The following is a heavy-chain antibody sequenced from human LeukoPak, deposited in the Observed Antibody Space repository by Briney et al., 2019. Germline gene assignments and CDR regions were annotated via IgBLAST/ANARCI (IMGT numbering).Heavy chain of an antibody. J-gene: IGHJ4*02. D-gene: IGHD2-15*01. CDR1: GFTFRTYG. V-gene: IGHV3-21*01. Sequence: ERSLRLSCAASGFTFRTYGMHWVRQAPGKGLEWVSSITNNGVYTYYTDSVKGRFTISRDNANNSLYLQMNSLSAEDTAIYYCARQPQVAHFDYWGQGTLVSVSS. CDR3: ARQPQVAHFDY. CDR2: ITNNGVYT.